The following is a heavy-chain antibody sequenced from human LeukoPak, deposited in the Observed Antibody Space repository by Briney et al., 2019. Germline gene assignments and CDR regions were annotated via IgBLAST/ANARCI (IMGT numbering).Heavy chain of an antibody. CDR3: ARISCTGGNCRPYSYYDMDV. Sequence: GGSLRLSCAASGFTFNTFGMNWVRQAPGKGLEWVAVIWYDGSNKYYADSVKGRFTITRDNSKSTLYLQVNSLRAEDTAVYYCARISCTGGNCRPYSYYDMDVWGQGTTVTVSS. D-gene: IGHD2-15*01. J-gene: IGHJ6*02. V-gene: IGHV3-33*01. CDR2: IWYDGSNK. CDR1: GFTFNTFG.